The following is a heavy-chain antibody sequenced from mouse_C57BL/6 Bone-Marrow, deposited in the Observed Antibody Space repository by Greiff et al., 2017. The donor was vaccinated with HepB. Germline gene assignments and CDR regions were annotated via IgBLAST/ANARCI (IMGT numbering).Heavy chain of an antibody. D-gene: IGHD2-4*01. CDR2: ISDGGSYT. CDR3: ARERGFYYDYGFAY. J-gene: IGHJ3*01. Sequence: EVHLVESGGGLVKPGGSLKLSCAASGFTFSSYAMSWVRQTPEKRLEWVATISDGGSYTYYPENVKGRFTISRDNAKNNLYLQMSHLKSEDTAMYYCARERGFYYDYGFAYWGQGTLVTVSA. CDR1: GFTFSSYA. V-gene: IGHV5-4*01.